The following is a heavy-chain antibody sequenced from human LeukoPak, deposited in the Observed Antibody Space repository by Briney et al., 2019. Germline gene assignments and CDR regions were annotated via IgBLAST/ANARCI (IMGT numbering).Heavy chain of an antibody. CDR2: INTDGSRT. J-gene: IGHJ5*02. Sequence: GGSLRLSCAASVFTFSRYWMHWVRQAPKKGLVWVSRINTDGSRTTYADSVKGRFTISRDNAKNTVYLQMNSLRAEDTAVYYCARVASGSYNWFDPWGQGTLVTVSS. V-gene: IGHV3-74*01. CDR1: VFTFSRYW. D-gene: IGHD3-10*01. CDR3: ARVASGSYNWFDP.